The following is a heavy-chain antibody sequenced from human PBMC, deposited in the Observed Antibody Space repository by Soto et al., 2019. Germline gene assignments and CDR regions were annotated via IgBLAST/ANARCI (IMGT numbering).Heavy chain of an antibody. V-gene: IGHV5-51*01. D-gene: IGHD3-16*01. J-gene: IGHJ3*02. CDR2: IYPGDSDT. CDR1: GYSFTSYW. Sequence: GESLKISCKGSGYSFTSYWIGWVRQMPGKGLEWMGIIYPGDSDTRYSPSFQGQVTISADKSISTAYLQWSSLKASDTAMYYCARPIYDYAWGSYPRVAFDIWGQGTMVTVSS. CDR3: ARPIYDYAWGSYPRVAFDI.